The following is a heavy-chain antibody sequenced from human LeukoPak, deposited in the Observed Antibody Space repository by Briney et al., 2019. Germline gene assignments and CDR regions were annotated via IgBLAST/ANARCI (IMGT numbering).Heavy chain of an antibody. CDR3: AREKRPTDNSRIAVARNWFDP. V-gene: IGHV4-59*12. CDR2: IYYSGST. Sequence: KPSETLSLTCTVSGGSISNYYWSWIRQPPGKGLEWIGYIYYSGSTNYNPSLKSRVTISVDTSKNQFSLKLSSVTAADTAVYYCAREKRPTDNSRIAVARNWFDPWGQGTLVTVSS. CDR1: GGSISNYY. D-gene: IGHD6-19*01. J-gene: IGHJ5*02.